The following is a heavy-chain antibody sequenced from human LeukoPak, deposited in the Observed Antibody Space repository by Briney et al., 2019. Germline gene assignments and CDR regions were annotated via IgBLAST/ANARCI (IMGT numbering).Heavy chain of an antibody. V-gene: IGHV3-23*01. D-gene: IGHD3-22*01. J-gene: IGHJ4*02. CDR3: AKDYRTSTDYYYDSSGYQYQYFDY. Sequence: GGSLRLSCPASGFTFSSYAMSWVRQAPGKGLEWVSAISGSGGSTYYADSVKGRFTISRDNSKNTLYLQMNSLRAEDTAVYYCAKDYRTSTDYYYDSSGYQYQYFDYWGQGTLVTVSS. CDR1: GFTFSSYA. CDR2: ISGSGGST.